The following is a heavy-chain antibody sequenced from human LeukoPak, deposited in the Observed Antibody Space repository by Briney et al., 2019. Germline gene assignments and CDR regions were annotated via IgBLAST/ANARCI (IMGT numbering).Heavy chain of an antibody. CDR3: ANYPLLTMIVVADL. CDR1: GYSISTGYY. D-gene: IGHD3-22*01. J-gene: IGHJ5*02. V-gene: IGHV3-23*01. Sequence: PSETLSLTCAVSGYSISTGYYWGWVRQPPGKGLEWVSAISGSGGSTYYADSVKGRFTISRDNSKNTLYLQMNSLRAEDTAVYYCANYPLLTMIVVADLWGQGTLVTVSS. CDR2: ISGSGGST.